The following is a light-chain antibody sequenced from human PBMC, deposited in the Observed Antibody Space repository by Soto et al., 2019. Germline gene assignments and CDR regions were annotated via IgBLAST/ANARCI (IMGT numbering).Light chain of an antibody. J-gene: IGLJ2*01. CDR2: EVS. CDR1: SSDVGSYNL. Sequence: QSALTQPASVSGSPGQSITISCTGTSSDVGSYNLVSWYQQHPGKAPKLMIYEVSERPSGVSIRFSGSKSGNTASLTISGLQAEDEADYYCCSYAGGSSLLFGGGTQLTVL. CDR3: CSYAGGSSLL. V-gene: IGLV2-23*02.